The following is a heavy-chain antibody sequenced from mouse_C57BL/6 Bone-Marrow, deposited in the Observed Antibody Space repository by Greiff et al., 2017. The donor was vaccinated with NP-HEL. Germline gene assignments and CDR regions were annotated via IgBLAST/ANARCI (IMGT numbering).Heavy chain of an antibody. CDR1: GFNIKDDY. V-gene: IGHV1-75*01. CDR3: ARVPFDY. CDR2: IFPGSGST. Sequence: VQLQQSGAELVRPGASVKLSCTASGFNIKDDYMHWVKQRPGQGLEWIGWIFPGSGSTYCNEKFKGKATLTVDKSSSTAYMLLSSLTSEDSAVYFCARVPFDYWGQGTTLTVSS. J-gene: IGHJ2*01.